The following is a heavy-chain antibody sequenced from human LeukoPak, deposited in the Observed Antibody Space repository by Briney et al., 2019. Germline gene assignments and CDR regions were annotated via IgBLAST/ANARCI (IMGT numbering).Heavy chain of an antibody. D-gene: IGHD3-10*01. J-gene: IGHJ4*02. Sequence: GGSLRLSCAASGFTVSSNYMSWVRQAPGKGLEWVSVIYSGGSTYYADSVKGRFTISRDNSKNTLYLQMNSLRAEDTAVYYCARDLSYYGSGSYHDYWGQGTLVTVSS. CDR3: ARDLSYYGSGSYHDY. V-gene: IGHV3-53*01. CDR1: GFTVSSNY. CDR2: IYSGGST.